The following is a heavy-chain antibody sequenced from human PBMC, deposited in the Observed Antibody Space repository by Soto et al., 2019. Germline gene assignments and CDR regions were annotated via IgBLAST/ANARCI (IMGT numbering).Heavy chain of an antibody. Sequence: GGSLRLSCAASGFTFSSYGMHWVRQAPGKGLEWVAVISYDGSNKYYADSVKGRFTISRDNSKNTLYLQMSSLRADDTAVYYCAREDYDFWSGYPQNEPYNWFDPWGQGTLVTVSS. CDR1: GFTFSSYG. J-gene: IGHJ5*02. CDR2: ISYDGSNK. D-gene: IGHD3-3*01. CDR3: AREDYDFWSGYPQNEPYNWFDP. V-gene: IGHV3-30*03.